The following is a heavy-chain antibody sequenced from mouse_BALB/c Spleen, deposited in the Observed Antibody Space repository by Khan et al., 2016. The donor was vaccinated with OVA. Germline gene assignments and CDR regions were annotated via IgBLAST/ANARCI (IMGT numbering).Heavy chain of an antibody. V-gene: IGHV9-1*02. CDR1: AYTFTNYG. Sequence: QIQLVQSGPELKKPGETVKISCKASAYTFTNYGMNWVKQAPGKGLKWMGWINTYTREPTYTDDFKGRFAFSLETSASTTYLQINNLNNEDMATYFCARGASYWYCDVWGAGTTVTVSS. CDR3: ARGASYWYCDV. CDR2: INTYTREP. J-gene: IGHJ1*01.